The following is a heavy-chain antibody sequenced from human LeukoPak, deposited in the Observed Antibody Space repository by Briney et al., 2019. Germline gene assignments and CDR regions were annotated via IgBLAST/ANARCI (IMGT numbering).Heavy chain of an antibody. CDR3: ARGDRIAAAESYDY. D-gene: IGHD6-13*01. CDR1: GGTFSSYA. Sequence: SVKVSCKASGGTFSSYAISWVRQAPGQGLEWMGGIIPIFGTANYAQKFQGRVTITADESTSTAYMELSSLRSEDTAVYYCARGDRIAAAESYDYWGQGTLVTVSS. J-gene: IGHJ4*02. CDR2: IIPIFGTA. V-gene: IGHV1-69*13.